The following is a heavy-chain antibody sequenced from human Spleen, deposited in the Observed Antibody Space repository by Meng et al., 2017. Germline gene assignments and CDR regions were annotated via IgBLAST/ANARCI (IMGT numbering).Heavy chain of an antibody. CDR1: GFTFSSYA. CDR2: IRSKAYGGTT. V-gene: IGHV3-49*04. J-gene: IGHJ6*02. CDR3: NVPIAVDYYYYGLDV. Sequence: GGSLRLSCAASGFTFSSYAMGWVRQAPGKGLEWVGFIRSKAYGGTTEYAASVRGRFTISRDNSKSIAYLQMNSLKTEGTGVYYCNVPIAVDYYYYGLDVWGQGTTVTVSS. D-gene: IGHD6-19*01.